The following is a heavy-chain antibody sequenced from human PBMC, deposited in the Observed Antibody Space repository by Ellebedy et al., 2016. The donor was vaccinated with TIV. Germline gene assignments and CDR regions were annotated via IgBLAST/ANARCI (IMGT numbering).Heavy chain of an antibody. V-gene: IGHV3-48*02. CDR3: ARDENYGAEVIEY. D-gene: IGHD4-17*01. J-gene: IGHJ4*02. CDR2: ISSSGSPI. Sequence: GESLKISCAVSGFTFSSYSMNWVRQAPGKGLEWVSYISSSGSPIHYADSVKGRFSISRDNVKNSLYLQMHSLRDEDTAVYYCARDENYGAEVIEYWGQGTLVTVSS. CDR1: GFTFSSYS.